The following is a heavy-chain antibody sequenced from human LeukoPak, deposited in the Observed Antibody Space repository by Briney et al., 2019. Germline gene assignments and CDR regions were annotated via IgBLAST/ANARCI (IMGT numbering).Heavy chain of an antibody. J-gene: IGHJ3*02. CDR3: ARGSQSPALRYSYGPASAFDI. D-gene: IGHD5-18*01. CDR1: GYTFTGYY. V-gene: IGHV1-2*02. CDR2: INPNSGGT. Sequence: ASVKVSCKASGYTFTGYYMHWVRQAPGQGLEWMGWINPNSGGTNYAQKFQGRVTITRDTSISTAYMELSRLRSDDTAVYYCARGSQSPALRYSYGPASAFDIWGQGTMVTVSS.